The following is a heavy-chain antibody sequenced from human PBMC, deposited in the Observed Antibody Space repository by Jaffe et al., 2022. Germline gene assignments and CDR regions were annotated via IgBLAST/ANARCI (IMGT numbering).Heavy chain of an antibody. D-gene: IGHD2-2*01. CDR3: AHRGSTSWRTGQWFDP. CDR2: IYWNDDK. CDR1: GFSLSTSGVG. V-gene: IGHV2-5*01. J-gene: IGHJ5*02. Sequence: QITLKESGPTLVKPTQTLTLTCTFSGFSLSTSGVGVGWIRQPPGKALEWLALIYWNDDKRYSPSLKSRLTITKDTSKNQVVLTMTNMDPVDTATYYCAHRGSTSWRTGQWFDPWGQGTLVTVSS.